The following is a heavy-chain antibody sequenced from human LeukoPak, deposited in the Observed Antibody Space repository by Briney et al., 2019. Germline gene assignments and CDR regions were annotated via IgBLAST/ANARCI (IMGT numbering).Heavy chain of an antibody. CDR1: GGSISSGGYY. J-gene: IGHJ6*04. CDR2: IYYSGST. Sequence: SQTLSLTCTVSGGSISSGGYYWSWIRQHPGKGLEWIGYIYYSGSTYYNPSLKSRVTTSVDTSKNQFSLKLSSVTAADTAVYYCAGAAAGGYYYYGMDVWGKGTTVTVSS. D-gene: IGHD6-13*01. V-gene: IGHV4-31*03. CDR3: AGAAAGGYYYYGMDV.